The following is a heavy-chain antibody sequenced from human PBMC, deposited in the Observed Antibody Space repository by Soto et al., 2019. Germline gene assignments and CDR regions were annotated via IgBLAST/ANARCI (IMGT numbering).Heavy chain of an antibody. J-gene: IGHJ6*02. V-gene: IGHV3-72*01. CDR3: ATHMEAAIIPAMDV. D-gene: IGHD2-2*01. CDR2: SRSKPNNYIT. Sequence: GGSLRLSCAGSGFMFSDHYMDWVRQAPGKGLEWIGRSRSKPNNYITEYAAAVQGRFSISRDDSKNSVYLQMESLTAEDTAVYFCATHMEAAIIPAMDVWGQGTTVAASS. CDR1: GFMFSDHY.